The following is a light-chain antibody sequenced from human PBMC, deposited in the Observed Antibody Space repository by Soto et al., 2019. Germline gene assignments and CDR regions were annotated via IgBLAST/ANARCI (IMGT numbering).Light chain of an antibody. J-gene: IGKJ1*01. CDR1: QSVSSY. V-gene: IGKV3-11*01. CDR2: AAS. CDR3: QQRSNWPVT. Sequence: EIVLTQSPATLSLSPGEGATLSCRASQSVSSYLAWYQQKPGQAPRLLIYAASNRATGIPARFSGSGSGTDFTLIISSLEPEDFAVYYGQQRSNWPVTFGLGTKVEV.